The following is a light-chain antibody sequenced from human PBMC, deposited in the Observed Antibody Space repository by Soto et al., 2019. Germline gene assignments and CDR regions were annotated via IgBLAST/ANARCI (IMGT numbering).Light chain of an antibody. CDR3: AAWDDNLNAYV. Sequence: QSVLTQPPSTSSSPGQPVTISCSGSTSNIGTCYVYWYQHLPGTAPKLLIYIGDQRASGVSDRFSASKSGTSASLAISGLRSDDEADYYCAAWDDNLNAYVFGSGTKLTVL. CDR2: IGD. V-gene: IGLV1-47*02. J-gene: IGLJ1*01. CDR1: TSNIGTCY.